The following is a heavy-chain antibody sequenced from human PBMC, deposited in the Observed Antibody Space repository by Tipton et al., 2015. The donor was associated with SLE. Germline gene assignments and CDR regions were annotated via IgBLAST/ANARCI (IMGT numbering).Heavy chain of an antibody. D-gene: IGHD2-15*01. CDR3: ARVACSGGSCYSGYDAFDI. CDR2: IYYSGST. Sequence: LRLSCTVSGGSISSYYWSWIRQPPGKGLEWIGYIYYSGSTNYNPSLKSRVTISVDTSKNQFSLKLSSVTAADTAVYHCARVACSGGSCYSGYDAFDIWGQGTMVTVSS. J-gene: IGHJ3*02. V-gene: IGHV4-59*01. CDR1: GGSISSYY.